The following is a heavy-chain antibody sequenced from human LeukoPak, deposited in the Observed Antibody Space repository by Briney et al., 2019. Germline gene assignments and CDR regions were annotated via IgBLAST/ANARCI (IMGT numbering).Heavy chain of an antibody. CDR2: ISWNSGSI. CDR1: GFTFDDYA. Sequence: GGSLRLSCAASGFTFDDYAMHWVRQAPGKGLEWVSGISWNSGSIGYADSVKGRFTISRDNAKNSLYLQMNSLRAEDTALNYCAKGYGDYYNWFDPWGQGTLVTVSS. CDR3: AKGYGDYYNWFDP. D-gene: IGHD4-17*01. V-gene: IGHV3-9*01. J-gene: IGHJ5*02.